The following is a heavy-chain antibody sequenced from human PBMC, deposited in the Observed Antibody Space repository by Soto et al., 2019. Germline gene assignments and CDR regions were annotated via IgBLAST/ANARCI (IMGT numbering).Heavy chain of an antibody. CDR3: ARLLYYYGMDV. V-gene: IGHV3-48*03. Sequence: GGSLRLSCAASGFTFSSYEMNWVRQAPGKGLEWVSYISSSGSTIYYADPVKGRFTISRDNAKNSLYLQMNSLRAEDTAVYYCARLLYYYGMDVWGQGTAVTVSS. CDR2: ISSSGSTI. CDR1: GFTFSSYE. D-gene: IGHD3-10*01. J-gene: IGHJ6*02.